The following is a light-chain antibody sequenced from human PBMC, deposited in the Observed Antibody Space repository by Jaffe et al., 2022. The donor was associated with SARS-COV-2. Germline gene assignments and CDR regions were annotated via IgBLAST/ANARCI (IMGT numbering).Light chain of an antibody. CDR3: HQYNDWPRT. CDR2: GAS. J-gene: IGKJ1*01. CDR1: QSVGSK. Sequence: EIVMTQSPATLSVSPGDRATLSCRASQSVGSKLAWYQQTPGQAPRLLIYGASTRATGIPARFSGSGSGTEFTLTISSMQSEDFAVYYCHQYNDWPRTFGQGTKVEIK. V-gene: IGKV3-15*01.